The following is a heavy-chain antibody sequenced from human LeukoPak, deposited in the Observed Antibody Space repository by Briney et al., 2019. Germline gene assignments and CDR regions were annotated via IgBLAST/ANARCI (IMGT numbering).Heavy chain of an antibody. V-gene: IGHV1-18*01. Sequence: ASVKVSCKASGYTFTSYGISWVRQAPGQGLEWMGWISAYNGNTNYAQKLQGRVTMTTDTSTSTAYMELRSLRSDDTAVYYCARGYSSGWYRDYYYYMGVWGKGTTVTISS. CDR1: GYTFTSYG. CDR3: ARGYSSGWYRDYYYYMGV. J-gene: IGHJ6*03. CDR2: ISAYNGNT. D-gene: IGHD6-19*01.